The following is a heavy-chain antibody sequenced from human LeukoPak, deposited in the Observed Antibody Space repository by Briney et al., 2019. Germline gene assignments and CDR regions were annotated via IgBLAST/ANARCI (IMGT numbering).Heavy chain of an antibody. Sequence: GGSLRLSCAASGFTFSNAWMSWVRQAPGKGLEWVGRIKSKTDGGTTDYAAPVKGRFTISRDDSKNTLYLQMNSLKTKDTAVYYCSVVVPAATYYFDYWGQGTLVTVSS. D-gene: IGHD2-2*01. CDR2: IKSKTDGGTT. V-gene: IGHV3-15*01. CDR3: SVVVPAATYYFDY. J-gene: IGHJ4*02. CDR1: GFTFSNAW.